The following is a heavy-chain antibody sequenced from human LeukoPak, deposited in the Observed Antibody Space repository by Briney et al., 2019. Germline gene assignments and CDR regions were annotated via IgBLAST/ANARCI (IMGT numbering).Heavy chain of an antibody. CDR2: IWYDGSNK. CDR3: AKDRLSIYNWFDP. CDR1: GFTFSSYG. V-gene: IGHV3-33*06. D-gene: IGHD2/OR15-2a*01. J-gene: IGHJ5*02. Sequence: GGSLRLSCAASGFTFSSYGMHWVRQAPGKGLEWVAVIWYDGSNKYYADSVKGRFTISRDNSKNTLYLQMNSLRAEDTAVYYCAKDRLSIYNWFDPWGQGTLVTVSS.